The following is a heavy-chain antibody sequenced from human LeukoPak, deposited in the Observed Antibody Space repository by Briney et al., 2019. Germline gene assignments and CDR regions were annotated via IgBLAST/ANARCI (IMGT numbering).Heavy chain of an antibody. CDR1: GYTFTSYD. D-gene: IGHD2-15*01. V-gene: IGHV1-8*03. Sequence: ASVKVSCKASGYTFTSYDINWVRQATGQGLEWMGWMNPNSGNTGYARKFQGRVTITRNTSISTAYMELSSVRSEDTAVYCCARGLWVGAAQIDYWGQGTLVTVSS. CDR2: MNPNSGNT. J-gene: IGHJ4*02. CDR3: ARGLWVGAAQIDY.